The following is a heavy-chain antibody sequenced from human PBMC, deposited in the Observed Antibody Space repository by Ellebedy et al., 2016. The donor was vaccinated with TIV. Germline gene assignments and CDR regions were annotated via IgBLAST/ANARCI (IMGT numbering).Heavy chain of an antibody. V-gene: IGHV4-34*01. CDR1: GGSFSGYQ. CDR3: ARGGDWNYAY. J-gene: IGHJ4*02. D-gene: IGHD1-7*01. Sequence: SETLSLTXAVYGGSFSGYQWSWIRQPPGKGLEWIGEINHSGSTNYNPSLKRRVTISVDTSKNQFSLKLTSVTAADTAVYYCARGGDWNYAYWGQGTLVTVSS. CDR2: INHSGST.